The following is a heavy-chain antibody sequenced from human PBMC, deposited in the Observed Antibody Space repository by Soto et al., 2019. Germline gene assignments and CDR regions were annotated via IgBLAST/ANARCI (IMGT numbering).Heavy chain of an antibody. J-gene: IGHJ4*02. CDR2: ISAYNGNT. D-gene: IGHD6-6*01. CDR3: ERGLLIAADPYYFEY. CDR1: VYSFTSYG. Sequence: SVKIAYKPSVYSFTSYGISRVRQAPGQGLEWMGWISAYNGNTNYAQKLQGRVTMTTDTSTSTAYMELRSLRSDDTALYYCERGLLIAADPYYFEYWGQGTLVTVSS. V-gene: IGHV1-18*01.